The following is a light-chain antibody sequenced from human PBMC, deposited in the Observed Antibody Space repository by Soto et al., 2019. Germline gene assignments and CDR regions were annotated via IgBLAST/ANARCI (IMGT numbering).Light chain of an antibody. CDR1: QSVASN. Sequence: EIVMTQSPATLSVSPGDRATLSCRASQSVASNLAWYQQKPGQGPRLLIYGTSTRSTGVPARFSGSGSGTDFTLTISSLQSEYFPVYYCQQYNNWPPWTFGQGTKVEIK. CDR3: QQYNNWPPWT. V-gene: IGKV3-15*01. CDR2: GTS. J-gene: IGKJ1*01.